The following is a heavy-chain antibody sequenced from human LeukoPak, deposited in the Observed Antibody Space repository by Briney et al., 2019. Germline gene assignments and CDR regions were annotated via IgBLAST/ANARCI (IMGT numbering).Heavy chain of an antibody. CDR2: VCYDGSKK. CDR1: GFTFSFYG. V-gene: IGHV3-33*01. CDR3: AGEEDLRELRGGREFFQY. Sequence: GGSLRLSCAASGFTFSFYGMHWVRQAPGKGLEWVAVVCYDGSKKYCADSVKGRFTISRDNSKNTVYLQMNSLRVEDTAVYYCAGEEDLRELRGGREFFQYWGQGTLVTVSS. D-gene: IGHD3-10*01. J-gene: IGHJ1*01.